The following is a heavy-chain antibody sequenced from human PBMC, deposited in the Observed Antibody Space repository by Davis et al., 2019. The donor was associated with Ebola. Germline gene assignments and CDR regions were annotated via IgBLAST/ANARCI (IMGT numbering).Heavy chain of an antibody. CDR2: ISSSGSTI. D-gene: IGHD6-13*01. Sequence: GESLKISCAASGFTLSDYYMSWIRQAPGKGLEWVSYISSSGSTIYYADSVKGRLTISRDNAENSLYLQMNSLRAEDTAVYYCVRVVSNSWFIDYWGQGTLVTVSS. V-gene: IGHV3-11*01. J-gene: IGHJ4*02. CDR1: GFTLSDYY. CDR3: VRVVSNSWFIDY.